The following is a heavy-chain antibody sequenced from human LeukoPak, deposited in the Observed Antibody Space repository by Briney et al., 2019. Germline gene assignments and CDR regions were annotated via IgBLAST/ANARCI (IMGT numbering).Heavy chain of an antibody. CDR1: GYTFTSYY. Sequence: ASVKVSCKASGYTFTSYYMHWVRQAPGQGLEWMGIINPSGGSTSYAQKFQGRVTMTRDTSTSTVYMELSSLRSEDTAVYYCASHITVAGTDNYYYYGMDVWGQGTTVTVSS. D-gene: IGHD6-19*01. V-gene: IGHV1-46*01. CDR3: ASHITVAGTDNYYYYGMDV. J-gene: IGHJ6*02. CDR2: INPSGGST.